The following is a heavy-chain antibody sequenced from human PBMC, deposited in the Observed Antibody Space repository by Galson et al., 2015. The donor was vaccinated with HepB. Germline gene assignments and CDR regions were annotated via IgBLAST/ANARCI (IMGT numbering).Heavy chain of an antibody. Sequence: SLRLSCAASGFTFSDYYMSWIRQAPGKGLEWVSYISSSSSYTNYADSVKGRFTISRDNAKNSLYLQMNSLRAEDTAVYYCARRGTYYDILTGFFSVGGMDVWGQGTTVTVSS. J-gene: IGHJ6*02. D-gene: IGHD3-9*01. CDR1: GFTFSDYY. CDR3: ARRGTYYDILTGFFSVGGMDV. CDR2: ISSSSSYT. V-gene: IGHV3-11*03.